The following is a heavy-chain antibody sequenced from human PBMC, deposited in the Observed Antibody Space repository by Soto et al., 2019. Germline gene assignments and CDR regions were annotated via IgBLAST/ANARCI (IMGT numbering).Heavy chain of an antibody. CDR1: RLTFSNYA. D-gene: IGHD6-13*01. V-gene: IGHV3-23*01. J-gene: IGHJ4*02. CDR3: AKADYSYSWAPGDY. Sequence: PGGSLRLSCVISRLTFSNYALNWVRQAPGKGLEWVSSISGSGDTAYYADSVKGRFTISRDNSKNTLYLQMNSLRVEDTALYYCAKADYSYSWAPGDYWGQGTLVTVSS. CDR2: ISGSGDTA.